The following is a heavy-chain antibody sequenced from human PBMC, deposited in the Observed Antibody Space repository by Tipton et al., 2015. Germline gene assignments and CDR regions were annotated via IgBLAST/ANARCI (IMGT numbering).Heavy chain of an antibody. J-gene: IGHJ6*02. CDR2: IQYSGST. CDR3: ARGHYVSRMDV. D-gene: IGHD3-10*01. V-gene: IGHV4-59*01. Sequence: TLSLTCSVSSDSISKYYWGWIRQPPGKELEWIGYIQYSGSTNYNPSLKSRVTISVDTSKNQFSLKLSSVTAADTAVYYCARGHYVSRMDVWGQGTTVTVSS. CDR1: SDSISKYY.